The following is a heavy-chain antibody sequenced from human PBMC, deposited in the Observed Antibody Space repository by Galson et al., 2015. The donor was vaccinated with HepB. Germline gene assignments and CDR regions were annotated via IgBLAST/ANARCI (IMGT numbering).Heavy chain of an antibody. V-gene: IGHV3-7*01. CDR2: IRGDGTEK. Sequence: SLRLSCAASGFTFSSHWMNWVRQPPGKGLEWVALIRGDGTEKHYVDSVKGRFTISRDNAKNSVYLQMKSLRAEDTAVYYCATDVPFTGGGALHIWGQGTMVTVSS. D-gene: IGHD3-16*01. CDR3: ATDVPFTGGGALHI. CDR1: GFTFSSHW. J-gene: IGHJ3*02.